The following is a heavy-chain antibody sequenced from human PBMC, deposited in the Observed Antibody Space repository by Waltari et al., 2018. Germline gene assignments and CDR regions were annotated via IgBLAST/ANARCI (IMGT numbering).Heavy chain of an antibody. CDR1: GGSISSYY. V-gene: IGHV4-4*07. CDR2: IYTSGST. CDR3: SRASRYQLLSSHYYYYYMDV. J-gene: IGHJ6*03. D-gene: IGHD2-2*01. Sequence: QVQLQESGPGLVKPSETLSLTCTVSGGSISSYYWSWIRQPAGKGLEWIGRIYTSGSTNSNPSLKSRVTSSVDTSKNQFSLKLISVTAADTAVYYCSRASRYQLLSSHYYYYYMDVWGKGTTVTISS.